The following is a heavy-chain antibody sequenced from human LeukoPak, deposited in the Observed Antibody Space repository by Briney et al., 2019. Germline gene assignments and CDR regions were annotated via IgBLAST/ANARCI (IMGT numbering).Heavy chain of an antibody. CDR2: ISHRGSA. J-gene: IGHJ4*02. V-gene: IGHV4-38-2*02. D-gene: IGHD3-10*01. CDR1: GYSISNGYY. CDR3: ARRRITMVRGVVFFDY. Sequence: SETLSLTCTVSGYSISNGYYWGWIRQPPGKGLEWVGSISHRGSAYYNPSLKSRVTISVDTSKNQFSLKLSSVTAADTAVYYCARRRITMVRGVVFFDYWGQGTLVTVSS.